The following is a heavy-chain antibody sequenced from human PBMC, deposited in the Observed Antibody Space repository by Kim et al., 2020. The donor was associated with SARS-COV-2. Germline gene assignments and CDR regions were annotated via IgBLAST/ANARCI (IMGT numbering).Heavy chain of an antibody. CDR1: GYTFTSYG. V-gene: IGHV1-18*01. Sequence: ASVKVSCKASGYTFTSYGISWVRQVPGQGLEWMGWISAYNGNTNYAQKLQGRVTMTTDTSTSTAYMELRSLRSDDTAVYYCARDGDEGYSGYDTDYYYGMDVWGQGTTVTVSS. J-gene: IGHJ6*02. D-gene: IGHD5-12*01. CDR3: ARDGDEGYSGYDTDYYYGMDV. CDR2: ISAYNGNT.